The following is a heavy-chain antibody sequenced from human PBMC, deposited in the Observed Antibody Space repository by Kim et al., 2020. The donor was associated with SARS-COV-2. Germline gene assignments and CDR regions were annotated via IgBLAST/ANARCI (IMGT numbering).Heavy chain of an antibody. D-gene: IGHD3-3*01. CDR2: IYYSGST. CDR1: GGSISSYY. CDR3: ARCHYDFWSGYRRGGCDWFDP. Sequence: SETLSLTCTVSGGSISSYYWSWIRQPPGKGLEWIGYIYYSGSTNYNPSLKSRVTISVDTSKNQFSLKLSSVTAADTAVYYCARCHYDFWSGYRRGGCDWFDPWGQGTLVTVSS. V-gene: IGHV4-59*01. J-gene: IGHJ5*02.